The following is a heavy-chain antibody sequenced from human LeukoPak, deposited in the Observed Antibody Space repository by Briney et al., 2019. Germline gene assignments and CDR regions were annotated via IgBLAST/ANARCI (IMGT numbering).Heavy chain of an antibody. V-gene: IGHV4-59*01. CDR2: ISYTGSS. CDR1: GASFTSYY. Sequence: SETLSLTCTVSGASFTSYYWTWIGQPPGKGRDWIGFISYTGSSNYNPSLKSRVTISVDTSKSQFSLNLTSVSAADTAVYYCATYDYGDFSLDSWGHGALVTVSS. CDR3: ATYDYGDFSLDS. D-gene: IGHD4-17*01. J-gene: IGHJ5*01.